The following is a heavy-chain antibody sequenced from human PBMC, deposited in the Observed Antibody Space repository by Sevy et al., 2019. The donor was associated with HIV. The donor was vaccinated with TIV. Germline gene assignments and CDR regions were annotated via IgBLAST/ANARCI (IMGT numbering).Heavy chain of an antibody. CDR1: GFTFSSYA. CDR3: GRDIGDGAFDY. J-gene: IGHJ4*02. Sequence: GGSLRLSCVASGFTFSSYAMHWVRQAPGKGLEWVAVISYDGSNKYYADSVKGRFTISRDNSKNTLYLQMNSLRAEDTAVYYCGRDIGDGAFDYWGQGTLVTVSS. D-gene: IGHD4-17*01. CDR2: ISYDGSNK. V-gene: IGHV3-30-3*01.